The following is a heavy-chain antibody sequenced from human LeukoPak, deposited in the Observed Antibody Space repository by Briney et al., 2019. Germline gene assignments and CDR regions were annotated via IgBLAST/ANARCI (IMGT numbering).Heavy chain of an antibody. CDR2: IYYSGNT. CDR3: ATGGGIAVAHA. CDR1: GGSISSYY. D-gene: IGHD6-19*01. V-gene: IGHV4-39*01. J-gene: IGHJ4*02. Sequence: PSETLSLTCTVSGGSISSYYWAWIRQPPGKGLEWIGSIYYSGNTYYNPSLGSRVTVSADTSKNQFSLKLRSVTAADTAVYYCATGGGIAVAHAWGQGSLVTVSS.